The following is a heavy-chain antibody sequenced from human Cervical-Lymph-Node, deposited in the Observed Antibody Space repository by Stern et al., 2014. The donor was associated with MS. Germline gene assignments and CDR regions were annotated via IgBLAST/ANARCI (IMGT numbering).Heavy chain of an antibody. D-gene: IGHD2-21*02. CDR2: IKQDGSEK. CDR1: GLTLSSYW. V-gene: IGHV3-7*01. Sequence: EMQLVESGGGLVQPGGSLRLSCAASGLTLSSYWMSWVRQAPGKGLEWVANIKQDGSEKYYVDSVKGRFTISRDNAKNSLFLQMNSLRAEDTAVYYCAADTRAMTVFYWGQGTLVTVSS. J-gene: IGHJ4*02. CDR3: AADTRAMTVFY.